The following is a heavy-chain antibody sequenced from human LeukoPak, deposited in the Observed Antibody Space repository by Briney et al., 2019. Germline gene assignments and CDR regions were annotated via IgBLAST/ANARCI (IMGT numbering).Heavy chain of an antibody. CDR1: GYTFTSYY. CDR3: ARAYDSSGYLNGAFDI. D-gene: IGHD3-22*01. J-gene: IGHJ3*02. V-gene: IGHV1-46*01. Sequence: ASVKVSCKASGYTFTSYYMHWVRQAPGQGLEWMGIINPSGGSTSYAQKFQGRVTMTRDTSTSTVYMELSSLRSEDTAVYYCARAYDSSGYLNGAFDIWGQGTMVTVYS. CDR2: INPSGGST.